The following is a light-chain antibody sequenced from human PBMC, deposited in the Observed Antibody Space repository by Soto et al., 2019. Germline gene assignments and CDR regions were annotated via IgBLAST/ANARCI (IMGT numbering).Light chain of an antibody. J-gene: IGLJ2*01. CDR1: SGNIVSNY. Sequence: NFMLTQPHSVSGSPGKTVTISCTRSSGNIVSNYVQWNQQRPGSSPTTVIFEDDDRPSGVPDRFSASLDTSTNSASLTISGLKPEDEADYYCQSYDADILIFGGGTKVTVL. CDR2: EDD. CDR3: QSYDADILI. V-gene: IGLV6-57*01.